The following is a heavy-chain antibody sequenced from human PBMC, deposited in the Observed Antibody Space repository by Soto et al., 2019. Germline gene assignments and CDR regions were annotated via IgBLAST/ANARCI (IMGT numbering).Heavy chain of an antibody. CDR1: GGTFSSSV. Sequence: QVQLVQSGAEVKKPGSSVKVSCKASGGTFSSSVISWVRQAPVQGLEWMGGIIPIFGTPNYAQKFQGRVKITADESTSTAYMELSSLRSEDTAVYYCATAAPAGDGGYYGMDVWGQGTTVTVSS. CDR2: IIPIFGTP. D-gene: IGHD6-13*01. J-gene: IGHJ6*02. V-gene: IGHV1-69*12. CDR3: ATAAPAGDGGYYGMDV.